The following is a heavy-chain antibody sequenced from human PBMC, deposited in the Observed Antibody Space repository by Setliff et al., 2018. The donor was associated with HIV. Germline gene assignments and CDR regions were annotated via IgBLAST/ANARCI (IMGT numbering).Heavy chain of an antibody. CDR3: ARTRYYYDSSDRYWVIDS. D-gene: IGHD3-22*01. CDR1: GGSISSYY. V-gene: IGHV4-59*01. J-gene: IGHJ5*01. CDR2: IYYTGGT. Sequence: PSETLSLTCTVSGGSISSYYWSWIRQPPGKGLEYIGYIYYTGGTNYNPSLKSRVTISVDTSKNQFSLKLNYVTAADTAVYYCARTRYYYDSSDRYWVIDSWGPGTLVTVSS.